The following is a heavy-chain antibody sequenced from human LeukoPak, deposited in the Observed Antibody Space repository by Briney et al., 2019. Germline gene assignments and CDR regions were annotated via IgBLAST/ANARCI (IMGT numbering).Heavy chain of an antibody. Sequence: SGTLSLTCAVSGVSISSGGYSWGWIRQPPGKGLEWIGYIYHSGRTYSTPSLKRLATISVDRSKNQFSLKLRSVTAADAAVYDCARRYCCGGSCYLDYWGQGTLVTVSS. CDR1: GVSISSGGYS. CDR3: ARRYCCGGSCYLDY. CDR2: IYHSGRT. D-gene: IGHD2-15*01. V-gene: IGHV4-30-2*01. J-gene: IGHJ4*02.